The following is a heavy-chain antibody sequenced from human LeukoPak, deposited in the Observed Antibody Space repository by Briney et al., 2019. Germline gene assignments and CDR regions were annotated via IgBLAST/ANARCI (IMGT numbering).Heavy chain of an antibody. Sequence: SETLSLTCAVYGGSFSGYYWSWIRQPPGKGLEWIGEINHSGSTNYNPSLKSRVTISVDTSKNQFSLKPSSVTAADTAVYYCARVRWLQPFDYWGQGTLVTVSS. D-gene: IGHD5-24*01. CDR1: GGSFSGYY. J-gene: IGHJ4*02. V-gene: IGHV4-34*01. CDR2: INHSGST. CDR3: ARVRWLQPFDY.